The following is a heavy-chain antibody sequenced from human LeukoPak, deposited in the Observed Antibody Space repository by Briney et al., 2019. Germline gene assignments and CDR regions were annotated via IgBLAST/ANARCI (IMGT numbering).Heavy chain of an antibody. Sequence: GGSLRLSCAASGFTFSDYHMSWIRQAPGKGLEWVSLITSRSTTVHYADSVKGRFTISRDNAKNTLFLQMNSLRDDDTAVYYCARDVNIRDFWSGFHYWGQGTLVTVSS. J-gene: IGHJ4*02. CDR2: ITSRSTTV. CDR3: ARDVNIRDFWSGFHY. V-gene: IGHV3-11*04. CDR1: GFTFSDYH. D-gene: IGHD3-3*01.